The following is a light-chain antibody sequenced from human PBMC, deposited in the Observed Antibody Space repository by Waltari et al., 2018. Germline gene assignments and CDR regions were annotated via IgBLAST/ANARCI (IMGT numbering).Light chain of an antibody. V-gene: IGLV2-14*03. CDR3: SSFSSGSTPVV. J-gene: IGLJ2*01. CDR2: NVS. Sequence: QSVLTQPASVSGSPGQSITISCTGTSSDVGSYNFFSWYQQHPGKAPKLIIVNVSNRPSGVSNRFSGSKSGNTASLTISGLQAEDEADFYCSSFSSGSTPVVFGGGTMLTVL. CDR1: SSDVGSYNF.